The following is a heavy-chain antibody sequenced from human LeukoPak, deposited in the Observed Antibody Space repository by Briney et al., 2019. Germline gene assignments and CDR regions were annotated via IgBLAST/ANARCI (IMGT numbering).Heavy chain of an antibody. CDR2: IDYSGST. CDR1: GGSMSIYY. V-gene: IGHV4-59*01. Sequence: KPSETLSLTCTVSGGSMSIYYWSWIRQPPGKGLEWIGYIDYSGSTNYNASIKSQVTISVDTSKNQFSLKLNSVTAADTAVYYCAREDYGGNPNFDYWGQGTLVTVSS. D-gene: IGHD4-23*01. CDR3: AREDYGGNPNFDY. J-gene: IGHJ4*02.